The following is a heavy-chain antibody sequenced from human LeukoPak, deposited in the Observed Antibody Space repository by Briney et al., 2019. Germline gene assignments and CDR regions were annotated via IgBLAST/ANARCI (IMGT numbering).Heavy chain of an antibody. D-gene: IGHD2-15*01. CDR1: GGSISSGDYY. V-gene: IGHV4-30-4*01. CDR3: ARDSALCSGGSCYSDGGWFDP. Sequence: SETLSLTCTVSGGSISSGDYYWSWIRQPPGKGLEWIGYIYYSGSTYYNPSLKSRVTIPVDTSKNQFSLKLSSVTAADTAVYYCARDSALCSGGSCYSDGGWFDPWGQGTLVTVSS. J-gene: IGHJ5*02. CDR2: IYYSGST.